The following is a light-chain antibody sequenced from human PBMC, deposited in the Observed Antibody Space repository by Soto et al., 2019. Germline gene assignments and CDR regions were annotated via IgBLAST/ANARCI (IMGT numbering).Light chain of an antibody. Sequence: QSVLTQPPSASGTPGQSVTISCSGSISNVGNNTVNWYQQLPQTAPKLLIYTNNQRPSGVSDRFSGSKSGTSASLAISGLQPDDEADYHCAAWDDSLYGVVFGGGTKLTVL. V-gene: IGLV1-44*01. J-gene: IGLJ2*01. CDR2: TNN. CDR1: ISNVGNNT. CDR3: AAWDDSLYGVV.